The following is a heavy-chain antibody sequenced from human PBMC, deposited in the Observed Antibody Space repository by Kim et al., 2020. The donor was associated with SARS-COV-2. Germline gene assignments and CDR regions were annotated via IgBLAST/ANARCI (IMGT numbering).Heavy chain of an antibody. CDR2: IKQDGSEK. CDR1: GFTFSSYW. CDR3: AREIRGYCSSTSCSAPYWYFDL. Sequence: GGSLRLSCAASGFTFSSYWMSWVRQAPGKGLEWVANIKQDGSEKYYVDSVKGRFTISRDNAKNSLYLQMNSLRAEDTAVYYCAREIRGYCSSTSCSAPYWYFDLWGRGTLVTVSS. J-gene: IGHJ2*01. D-gene: IGHD2-2*01. V-gene: IGHV3-7*03.